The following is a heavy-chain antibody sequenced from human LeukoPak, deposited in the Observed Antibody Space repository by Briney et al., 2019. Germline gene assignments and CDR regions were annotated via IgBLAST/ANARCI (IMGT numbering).Heavy chain of an antibody. J-gene: IGHJ4*02. CDR3: ARGSTVGATPFDY. CDR1: GFTFSSYA. Sequence: GGSLRLSCAASGFTFSSYAMHWVREAPGKGLEWVADISYDVSNKYSADSVKGRFTSSRDNSKNTLYLRMNSLRAEDTAVYYCARGSTVGATPFDYGGQGTLGTGSS. D-gene: IGHD1-26*01. CDR2: ISYDVSNK. V-gene: IGHV3-30-3*01.